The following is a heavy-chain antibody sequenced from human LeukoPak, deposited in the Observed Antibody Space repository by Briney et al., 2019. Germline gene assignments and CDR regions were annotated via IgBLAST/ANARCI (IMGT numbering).Heavy chain of an antibody. CDR1: GDSIISYY. J-gene: IGHJ3*02. D-gene: IGHD2/OR15-2a*01. V-gene: IGHV4-59*01. CDR3: ARFSIRYSYPIDI. Sequence: WESLSLTCTVSGDSIISYYWSWITQPPGKGLEWIGYIYYSGNTNYNPSLKSRVTISVDMSKNQFSLKLSSLTAADTVVYFCARFSIRYSYPIDIGGQATTVTVSS. CDR2: IYYSGNT.